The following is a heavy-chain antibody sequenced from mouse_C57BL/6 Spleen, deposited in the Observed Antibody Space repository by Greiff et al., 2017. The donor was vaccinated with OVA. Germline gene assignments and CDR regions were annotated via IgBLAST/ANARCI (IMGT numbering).Heavy chain of an antibody. CDR2: IDPSDSYT. CDR3: ARSRSFDV. Sequence: QVHVKQPGAELVMPGASVKLSCKASGYTFTSYWMHWVKQRPGQGLEWIGEIDPSDSYTNYNQKFKGKSTLTVDKSSSTAYMQLSSLTSEDSAVYYCARSRSFDVWGTGTTVTVSS. V-gene: IGHV1-69*01. J-gene: IGHJ1*03. CDR1: GYTFTSYW.